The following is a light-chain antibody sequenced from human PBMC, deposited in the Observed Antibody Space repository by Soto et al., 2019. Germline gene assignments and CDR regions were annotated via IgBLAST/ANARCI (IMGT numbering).Light chain of an antibody. V-gene: IGKV3-20*01. Sequence: TQSPGTVSLSPRERATLTCRASQSFSSSYLAWYQQKPGQAPRLLIYGASSRATDIPDRFSGYGSGTDFTLTISRLEPEDFAVYYCQQYGNSPITFGQGRRLEIK. CDR3: QQYGNSPIT. CDR2: GAS. CDR1: QSFSSSY. J-gene: IGKJ5*01.